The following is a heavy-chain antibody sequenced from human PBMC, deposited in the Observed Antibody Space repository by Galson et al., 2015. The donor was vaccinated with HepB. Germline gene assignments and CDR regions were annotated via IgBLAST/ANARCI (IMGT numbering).Heavy chain of an antibody. CDR2: VSGSGGNT. CDR1: GFTFSNYA. CDR3: AKGTGYSPIGYYYYIDV. J-gene: IGHJ6*03. V-gene: IGHV3-23*01. D-gene: IGHD3/OR15-3a*01. Sequence: SLRLSCAASGFTFSNYAMSWVRQAPGKGLEWVSAVSGSGGNTYYADSVKGRFTISRDNSKNTLYLQMNSLRAEDTAIYYCAKGTGYSPIGYYYYIDVWGKGTTVTVSS.